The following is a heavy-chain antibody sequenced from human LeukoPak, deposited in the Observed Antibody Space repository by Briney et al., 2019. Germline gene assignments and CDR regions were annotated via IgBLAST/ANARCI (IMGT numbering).Heavy chain of an antibody. J-gene: IGHJ5*02. CDR3: ARAHYYDSSGYFVRHWFDP. CDR2: IYYSGST. V-gene: IGHV4-59*01. Sequence: PSETLSLTCTVSGGSISNYYWSWIRQPPGKGLEWIGYIYYSGSTNYNPSLKSRVTISVDTSKNQFSLKLSSVTAADTAVYYCARAHYYDSSGYFVRHWFDPWGEGTRVTVSS. CDR1: GGSISNYY. D-gene: IGHD3-22*01.